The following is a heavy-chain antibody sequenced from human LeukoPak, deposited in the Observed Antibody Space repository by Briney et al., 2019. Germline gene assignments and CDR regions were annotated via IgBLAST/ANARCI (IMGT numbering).Heavy chain of an antibody. CDR3: ARASQVAVVVPAAIDGMDV. CDR2: ISAYNGNT. CDR1: GYTFTSYG. D-gene: IGHD2-2*01. J-gene: IGHJ6*02. Sequence: ASVEVSCKASGYTFTSYGISWVRQAPGQGLEWMGWISAYNGNTNYAQKLQGRVTMTTDTSTSTAYMELRSLRSDDTAVYYCARASQVAVVVPAAIDGMDVWGQGTTVTVSS. V-gene: IGHV1-18*01.